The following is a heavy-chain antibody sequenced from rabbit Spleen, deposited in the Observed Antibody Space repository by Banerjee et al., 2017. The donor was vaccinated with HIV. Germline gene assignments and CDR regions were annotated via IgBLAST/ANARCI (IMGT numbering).Heavy chain of an antibody. D-gene: IGHD8-1*01. CDR2: AYGGNSGST. J-gene: IGHJ6*01. Sequence: QEQLEESGGGLVKPEGSLTLTCKASGVSFNDKDVMCWVRQAPGKGLEWVACAYGGNSGSTYSATWAKGRFTVSKAASTTVTLQMASLTAADTATYFCARDTGTSFSTYGMDLWGQGTLVTVS. CDR3: ARDTGTSFSTYGMDL. V-gene: IGHV1S45*01. CDR1: GVSFNDKDV.